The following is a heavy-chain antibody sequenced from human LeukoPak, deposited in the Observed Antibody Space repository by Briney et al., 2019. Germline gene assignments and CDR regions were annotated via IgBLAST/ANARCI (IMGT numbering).Heavy chain of an antibody. D-gene: IGHD5-24*01. CDR3: GRDLER. CDR1: GYTFSDYW. Sequence: GGSLRLTCAASGYTFSDYWIYWVRQAPGKGLGWVSRIKPDGTYTNYADSVKGRFIISRDNAKNTVYLQMSSLRGDDTAVYYCGRDLERWGPGTLVTVSA. J-gene: IGHJ4*02. V-gene: IGHV3-74*01. CDR2: IKPDGTYT.